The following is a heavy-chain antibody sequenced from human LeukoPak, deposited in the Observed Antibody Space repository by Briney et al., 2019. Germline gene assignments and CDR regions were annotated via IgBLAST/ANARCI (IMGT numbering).Heavy chain of an antibody. CDR2: ISYDGSNK. CDR1: GFTFSSYA. J-gene: IGHJ6*02. V-gene: IGHV3-30-3*01. Sequence: GGSLRLSCAASGFTFSSYAMHWVRQAPGKGLEWVAVISYDGSNKYYADSVKGRFTISRDNAKNSLYLQMNSLRAEDTAVYYCAREHAYSSSWSWGNYGMDVWGQGTTVTVSS. CDR3: AREHAYSSSWSWGNYGMDV. D-gene: IGHD6-13*01.